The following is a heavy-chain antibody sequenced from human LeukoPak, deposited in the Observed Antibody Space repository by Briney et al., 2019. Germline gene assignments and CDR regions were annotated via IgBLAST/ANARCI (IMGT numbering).Heavy chain of an antibody. CDR3: AKTGIAAESTY. CDR2: ISGSGGST. D-gene: IGHD6-13*01. CDR1: GFTFSSYA. V-gene: IGHV3-23*01. J-gene: IGHJ4*02. Sequence: GGSLRLSCAASGFTFSSYAMSWVRQAPGKGLEWVSAISGSGGSTYYADSVKGRFTISRDNSKNTLYLQMNSLRAEDTAVYHCAKTGIAAESTYWGQGTLVTVSS.